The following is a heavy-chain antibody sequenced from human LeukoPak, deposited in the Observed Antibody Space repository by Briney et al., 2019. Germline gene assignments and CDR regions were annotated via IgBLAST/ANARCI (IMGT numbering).Heavy chain of an antibody. CDR2: IIPIFGTA. V-gene: IGHV1-69*13. CDR1: GGTFNSYA. CDR3: ARVVGALESASGYFDY. Sequence: GASVKVSFKASGGTFNSYAISLVRQAPGQGLEWMGGIIPIFGTANYAQKFQGRVTITADESTSTAYMELSSLRSEDTAVYYCARVVGALESASGYFDYWGQGTLVTVSS. J-gene: IGHJ4*02. D-gene: IGHD3-3*01.